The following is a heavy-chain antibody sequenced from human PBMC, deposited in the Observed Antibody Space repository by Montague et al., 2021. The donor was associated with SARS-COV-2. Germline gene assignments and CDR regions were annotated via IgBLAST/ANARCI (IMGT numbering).Heavy chain of an antibody. D-gene: IGHD3-9*01. CDR3: ARESLHLTGYYNDYFDY. CDR2: IYTSGST. CDR1: GGSISSGSYY. V-gene: IGHV4-61*02. J-gene: IGHJ4*02. Sequence: TLSLTCTASGGSISSGSYYWNWIRQPAGKGLEWIGRIYTSGSTNYNPSLKSRVTISVDTSKNQFSLKLSSVTAADTAVYYCARESLHLTGYYNDYFDYWGQGTLVTVSS.